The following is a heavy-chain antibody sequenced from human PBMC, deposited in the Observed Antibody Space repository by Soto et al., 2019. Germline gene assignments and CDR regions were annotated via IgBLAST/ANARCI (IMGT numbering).Heavy chain of an antibody. Sequence: SETLSLTCAVYGGSFSGYYWSWIRQPPGKGLEWIGEINHSGSTNYNPSLKSRVTISVDTSKNQFSLKLCSVTAADTAVYYCARIDIAAAARTLGGLGMDVWGKGTTVTVSS. CDR3: ARIDIAAAARTLGGLGMDV. V-gene: IGHV4-34*01. J-gene: IGHJ6*04. D-gene: IGHD6-13*01. CDR2: INHSGST. CDR1: GGSFSGYY.